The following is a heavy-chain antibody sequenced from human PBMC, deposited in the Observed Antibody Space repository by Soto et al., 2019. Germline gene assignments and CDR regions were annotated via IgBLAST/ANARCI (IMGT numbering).Heavy chain of an antibody. V-gene: IGHV1-69*13. J-gene: IGHJ4*02. D-gene: IGHD1-20*01. Sequence: SVKVSCKASGGTFSSYAISWVRQAPGQGLEWMGGIIPIFGTANYAQKFQGRVTITADGSTSTAYMELSSLRSEDTAVYYCARDPGITGTTRFGFFDYWGKGTLVTVSS. CDR2: IIPIFGTA. CDR3: ARDPGITGTTRFGFFDY. CDR1: GGTFSSYA.